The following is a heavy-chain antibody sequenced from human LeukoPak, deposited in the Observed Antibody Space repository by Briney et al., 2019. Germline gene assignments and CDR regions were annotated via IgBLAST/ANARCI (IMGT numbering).Heavy chain of an antibody. Sequence: GASVKVSCKASGYTFTGYYMHWVRQAPGQGLEWMGWINPNSGGTNYAQKFQGRVTMTRGTSISTAYMELSRLRSDDTAVYYCARSRRDYYDSSGLGGAFDYWGQGTLVTVSS. CDR3: ARSRRDYYDSSGLGGAFDY. J-gene: IGHJ4*02. CDR1: GYTFTGYY. D-gene: IGHD3-22*01. V-gene: IGHV1-2*02. CDR2: INPNSGGT.